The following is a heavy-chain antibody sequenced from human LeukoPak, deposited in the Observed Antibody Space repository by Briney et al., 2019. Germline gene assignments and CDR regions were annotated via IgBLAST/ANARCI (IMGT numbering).Heavy chain of an antibody. V-gene: IGHV1-8*02. D-gene: IGHD3-16*01. CDR1: GGTFSSYA. Sequence: ASVKVSCKASGGTFSSYAISWVRQAPGQGLEWMGWMNPNSGNTGYAQKFQGRVTMTRNTSISTAYMELSSLRSEDTTVYYCAGIGGFDYWGQGTLVTVSS. CDR3: AGIGGFDY. J-gene: IGHJ4*02. CDR2: MNPNSGNT.